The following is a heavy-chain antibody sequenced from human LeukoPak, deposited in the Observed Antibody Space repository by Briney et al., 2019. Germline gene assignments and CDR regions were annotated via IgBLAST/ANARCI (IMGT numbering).Heavy chain of an antibody. Sequence: GGSLRLCCAASGFTFNTYAIYWVRQAPGKGLEWVSGICGSGGCTYYADSVKGRFTISRDNSKNTVYLQMNSLTADDPAVYYCAKTTVGYSSGRFPGWPADCWGQGTLVTVSS. CDR2: ICGSGGCT. CDR1: GFTFNTYA. D-gene: IGHD6-19*01. CDR3: AKTTVGYSSGRFPGWPADC. J-gene: IGHJ4*02. V-gene: IGHV3-23*01.